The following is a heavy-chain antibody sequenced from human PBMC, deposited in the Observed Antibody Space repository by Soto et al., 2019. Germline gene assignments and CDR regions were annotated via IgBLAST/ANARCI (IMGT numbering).Heavy chain of an antibody. V-gene: IGHV4-39*02. CDR1: GASISIGTDY. Sequence: PSETLSLTSSVSGASISIGTDYWGGIRQPPGKGLEWIGNIHYSGSTYYNPSLKSRVNISVDTSKNQFSLKLTSVTAADTVVYYYAREKITALLAYWGQGPRVTVSS. CDR3: AREKITALLAY. J-gene: IGHJ4*02. D-gene: IGHD3-10*01. CDR2: IHYSGST.